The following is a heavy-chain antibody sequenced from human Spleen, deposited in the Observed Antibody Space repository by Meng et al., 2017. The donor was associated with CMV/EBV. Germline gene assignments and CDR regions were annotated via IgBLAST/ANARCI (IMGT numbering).Heavy chain of an antibody. CDR3: ARVRVVVQPAANGDSFDI. CDR1: GFTFSSYD. J-gene: IGHJ3*02. V-gene: IGHV3-7*01. CDR2: MNQDGTQI. Sequence: GESLKISCAASGFTFSSYDMYWVRQAPGKGLEWVANMNQDGTQIYYVDSVKGRFTISRANAKNSLYLQMSSLRVEDSAVYYCARVRVVVQPAANGDSFDIWGQGTMVTVSS. D-gene: IGHD2-2*01.